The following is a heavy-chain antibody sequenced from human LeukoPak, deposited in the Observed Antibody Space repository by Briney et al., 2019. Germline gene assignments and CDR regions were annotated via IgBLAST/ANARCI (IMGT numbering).Heavy chain of an antibody. V-gene: IGHV4-61*01. D-gene: IGHD5-12*01. Sequence: PSETLSLTCTVSGDSVSSGSYYWNWIRQPPGKGLECIGYIYYSGRTNYNPSLKSRVTISIDTSRNQFSLKLTSVTAADTAVYYCARDYRGYGGVYFDFWGQGTLVTVSS. CDR1: GDSVSSGSYY. CDR3: ARDYRGYGGVYFDF. CDR2: IYYSGRT. J-gene: IGHJ4*02.